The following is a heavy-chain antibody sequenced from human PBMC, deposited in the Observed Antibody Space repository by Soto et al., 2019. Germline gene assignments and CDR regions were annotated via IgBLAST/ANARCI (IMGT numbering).Heavy chain of an antibody. Sequence: ASVKVSCKASGYTFTSYGISWVRQAPGQGLEWMGWISAYNGNTNYAQKLQGRVTMTTDTSTSTAYMELRSLRSDDTAVYYCARTGRFSSSSPRDDYWGQGTLVTVSS. J-gene: IGHJ4*02. D-gene: IGHD6-6*01. CDR3: ARTGRFSSSSPRDDY. V-gene: IGHV1-18*01. CDR1: GYTFTSYG. CDR2: ISAYNGNT.